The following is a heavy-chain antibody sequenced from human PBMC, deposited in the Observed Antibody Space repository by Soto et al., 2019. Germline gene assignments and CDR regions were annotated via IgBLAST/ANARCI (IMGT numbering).Heavy chain of an antibody. Sequence: QVQLVESGGGVVQPGRSLRLSCAASGFTFSSYGMHWVRQAPGKGLEWVAVISYDGSNKYYADSVKGRFTISRDNSKNTLYLQMNSLRAEDTAVYYCAKDLVTTSDYWGQGTLVTVSS. CDR3: AKDLVTTSDY. CDR1: GFTFSSYG. CDR2: ISYDGSNK. V-gene: IGHV3-30*18. D-gene: IGHD4-17*01. J-gene: IGHJ4*02.